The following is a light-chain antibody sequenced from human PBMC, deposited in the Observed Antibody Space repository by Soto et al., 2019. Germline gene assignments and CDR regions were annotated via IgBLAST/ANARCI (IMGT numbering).Light chain of an antibody. J-gene: IGLJ2*01. CDR3: CSYAGDRIVV. CDR1: SSDVGNFNL. V-gene: IGLV2-23*02. CDR2: DVN. Sequence: QSVLTQPASVSGSPGQSITISCAGTSSDVGNFNLVSWYQHLPGKAPKLMIYDVNKRPLGVSNRFSGSKSDNTASLTISGLQAEDEANYYCCSYAGDRIVVFGGGTKVTVL.